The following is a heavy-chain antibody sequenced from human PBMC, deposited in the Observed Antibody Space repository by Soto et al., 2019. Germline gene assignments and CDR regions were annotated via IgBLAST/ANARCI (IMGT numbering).Heavy chain of an antibody. CDR1: GYTFTGYY. D-gene: IGHD3-10*01. CDR2: INPNSGGT. V-gene: IGHV1-2*04. J-gene: IGHJ6*03. CDR3: ARDPMVRGVPRRYYIDV. Sequence: GASVKVSCKASGYTFTGYYMHWVRQAPGQGLEWMGWINPNSGGTNYAQKFQGWVTMTRDTSISSAYMELSRLRSDDTAVYYCARDPMVRGVPRRYYIDVCGKGTTVTVSS.